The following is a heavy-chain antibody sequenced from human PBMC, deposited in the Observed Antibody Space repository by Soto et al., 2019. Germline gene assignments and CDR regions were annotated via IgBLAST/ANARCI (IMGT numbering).Heavy chain of an antibody. CDR2: IYHLGTT. V-gene: IGHV4-4*02. CDR1: GYTVSSTRW. J-gene: IGHJ5*02. D-gene: IGHD3-22*01. CDR3: ARTGKFYYYDMSGLPFDP. Sequence: SETLSLTCTVSGYTVSSTRWWSWVRLSPGRGLEWIGDIYHLGTTNYNPSLKRRVSISLDKSKNQFSLKLTSVTAADTAVYFCARTGKFYYYDMSGLPFDPWGPGVLVTVSS.